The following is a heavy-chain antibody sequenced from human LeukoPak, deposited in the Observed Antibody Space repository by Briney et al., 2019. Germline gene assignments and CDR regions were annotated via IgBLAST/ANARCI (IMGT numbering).Heavy chain of an antibody. V-gene: IGHV1-2*02. CDR1: GYTFTGYY. J-gene: IGHJ6*02. D-gene: IGHD3-10*01. CDR3: ARSYGSGSYYPNV. Sequence: GASVKVSCKASGYTFTGYYMHWVRQAPGQGLEWMGWINPNSGGTNYAQKFQGRVTMPRDTSISTAYMELSRLRSDDTAVYYCARSYGSGSYYPNVWGQGTTVTVSS. CDR2: INPNSGGT.